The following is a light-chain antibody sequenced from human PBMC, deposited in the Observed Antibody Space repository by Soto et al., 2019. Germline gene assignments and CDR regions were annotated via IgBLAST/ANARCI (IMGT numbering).Light chain of an antibody. J-gene: IGLJ2*01. CDR2: DVS. CDR1: SSDVGGYNY. CDR3: SSYTSSSTVI. V-gene: IGLV2-14*01. Sequence: QSALTQPASVSGSPGQSITISCTGTSSDVGGYNYVSWYQQHPGKAPKLMIYDVSNRPSGFSNRFSGSKSGYTASLTISGLQAEDEADYYCSSYTSSSTVIFGGGTKLTVL.